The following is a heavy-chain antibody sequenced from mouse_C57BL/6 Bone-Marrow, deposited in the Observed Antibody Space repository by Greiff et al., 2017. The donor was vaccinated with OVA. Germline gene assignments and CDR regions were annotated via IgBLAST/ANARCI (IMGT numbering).Heavy chain of an antibody. CDR1: GYTFTSYW. Sequence: QVHVKQPGAELVRPGSSVKLSCKASGYTFTSYWMDWVKQRPGQGLEWIGNIYPSDSETHYNQKFKDKATLTVDKSSSTAYMQLSSLTSEDSAVYYCARSVTAQATAWFAYWGQGTLVTVSA. V-gene: IGHV1-61*01. J-gene: IGHJ3*01. D-gene: IGHD3-2*02. CDR3: ARSVTAQATAWFAY. CDR2: IYPSDSET.